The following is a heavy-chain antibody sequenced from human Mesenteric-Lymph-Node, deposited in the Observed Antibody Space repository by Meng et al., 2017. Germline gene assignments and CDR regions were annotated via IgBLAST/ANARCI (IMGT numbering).Heavy chain of an antibody. Sequence: QVQLVESGGGGVQPGRSLRLSCAASGFTFSSYGIHWVRQAPGKGLEWVAVIWYDGTDKFYGDSVKGRFTISRDNSKNTLFLQMNSLTVDDTAVYYCARADDNWIIIEYWGQGTLVTVSS. D-gene: IGHD1-20*01. CDR2: IWYDGTDK. V-gene: IGHV3-33*08. CDR1: GFTFSSYG. J-gene: IGHJ4*02. CDR3: ARADDNWIIIEY.